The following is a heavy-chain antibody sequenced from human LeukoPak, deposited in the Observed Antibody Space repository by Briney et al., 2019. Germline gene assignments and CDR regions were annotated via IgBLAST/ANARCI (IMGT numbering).Heavy chain of an antibody. CDR1: GFTFINAW. J-gene: IGHJ3*02. D-gene: IGHD4-23*01. V-gene: IGHV3-15*01. CDR3: TTQLVTGALDI. Sequence: GGSLRLSCAASGFTFINAWMTWVRQAPGKGLEWVGRVKSKTDGGTTDYAAPVKGRFTISRDDSKNMLFLQMNSLKTEDTAVYYCTTQLVTGALDIWGHGTMVTVSS. CDR2: VKSKTDGGTT.